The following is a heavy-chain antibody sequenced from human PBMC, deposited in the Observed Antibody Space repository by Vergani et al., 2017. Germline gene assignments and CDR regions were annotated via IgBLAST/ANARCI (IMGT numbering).Heavy chain of an antibody. CDR2: ITYRGST. J-gene: IGHJ5*02. D-gene: IGHD3-22*01. CDR1: GGSISNSDYY. CDR3: ARRYYDSSGYRLDP. V-gene: IGHV4-39*07. Sequence: QLQLQESGPGLVKPSETLSLTCTVSGGSISNSDYYWGWIRQPPGMGLEWIGSITYRGSTNYNPSLKSRVTISVDTSKNQFSLNFRSVTAADTAVYYCARRYYDSSGYRLDPWGQGTLVTVSS.